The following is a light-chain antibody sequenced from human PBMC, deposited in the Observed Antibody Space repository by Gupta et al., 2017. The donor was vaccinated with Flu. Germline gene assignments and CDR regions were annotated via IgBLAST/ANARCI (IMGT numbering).Light chain of an antibody. CDR1: NIGFKS. Sequence: GQTAKIVCGGSNIGFKSVHWYQQRPGQAPVWVLFDNRDRPSGIPVRFSGSNSGDAATRTIRTVEAGDEADDYCHVWDSDTEQQVFGGGTKLTVL. CDR2: DNR. CDR3: HVWDSDTEQQV. J-gene: IGLJ3*02. V-gene: IGLV3-21*02.